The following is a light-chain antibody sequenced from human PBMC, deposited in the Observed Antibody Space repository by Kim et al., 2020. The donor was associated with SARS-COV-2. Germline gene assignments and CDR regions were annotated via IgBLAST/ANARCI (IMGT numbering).Light chain of an antibody. J-gene: IGLJ1*01. CDR2: DVT. V-gene: IGLV2-14*03. CDR1: STDVGGYNS. CDR3: SSYTRSSTLV. Sequence: GQSFTIACTGTSTDVGGYNSVSWYQQHPGKAPKLMIYDVTYRPSGVSNRFSGSKSGNTASLTISGLQAEDEADYYCSSYTRSSTLVFGTGTKVTVL.